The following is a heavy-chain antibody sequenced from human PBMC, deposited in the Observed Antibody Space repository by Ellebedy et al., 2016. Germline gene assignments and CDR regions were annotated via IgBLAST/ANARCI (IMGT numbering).Heavy chain of an antibody. Sequence: ASVTVSCXASGYTFTTSSITWVRQVPGQGLDWMGSVNTFSGNTKFAQKLQGRVSMTTDSSTHTAYMDLRSLRSDDTAMYYCAKTSGWGYGENWGQGTLVTVSS. CDR1: GYTFTTSS. V-gene: IGHV1-18*04. J-gene: IGHJ4*02. D-gene: IGHD3-10*01. CDR3: AKTSGWGYGEN. CDR2: VNTFSGNT.